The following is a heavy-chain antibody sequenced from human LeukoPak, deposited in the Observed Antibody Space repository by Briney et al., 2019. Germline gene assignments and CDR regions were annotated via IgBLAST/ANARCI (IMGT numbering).Heavy chain of an antibody. Sequence: SETLSLTCAVYGGSFSGYYWSWIRQPPGKGLEWIGEINHGGSTNYHPSLKSRVTISVDTSKNQFSLRLSSVTAADTAVYYCARGGFDPWGQGTLVTVSS. V-gene: IGHV4-34*01. J-gene: IGHJ5*02. CDR2: INHGGST. CDR3: ARGGFDP. CDR1: GGSFSGYY.